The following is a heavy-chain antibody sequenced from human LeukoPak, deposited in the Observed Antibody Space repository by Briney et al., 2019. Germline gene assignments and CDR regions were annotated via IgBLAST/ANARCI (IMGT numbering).Heavy chain of an antibody. CDR3: ALTYSSGYFFAH. V-gene: IGHV5-51*01. J-gene: IGHJ4*02. CDR2: IYPRDSDT. D-gene: IGHD6-19*01. CDR1: GYCFPDYW. Sequence: HGESLKISCKGSGYCFPDYWIGWVRQMPGKGLEWMGIIYPRDSDTRYSPSFQGQVTVSADKSTSTAYLQWSGLKASDTAMYYCALTYSSGYFFAHWGQGTLVTVSS.